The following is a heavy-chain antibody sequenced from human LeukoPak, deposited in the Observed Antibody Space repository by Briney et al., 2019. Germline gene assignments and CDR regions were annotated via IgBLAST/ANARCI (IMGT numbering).Heavy chain of an antibody. Sequence: ASVKVSCKASGYTFTSYYMHWVRQAPGQGLEWMGIISPSGGSTSYAQKFQGRVTMTRDTSTSTVYMELSSLRSEDTAVYYCASTGYCSGGSCYAGTDAFDIWGQGTMVTVSS. CDR3: ASTGYCSGGSCYAGTDAFDI. CDR1: GYTFTSYY. J-gene: IGHJ3*02. D-gene: IGHD2-15*01. CDR2: ISPSGGST. V-gene: IGHV1-46*01.